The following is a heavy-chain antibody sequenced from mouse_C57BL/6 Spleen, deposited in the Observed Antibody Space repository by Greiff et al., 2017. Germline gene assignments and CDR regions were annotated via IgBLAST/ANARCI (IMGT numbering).Heavy chain of an antibody. CDR1: GYAFSSSW. Sequence: QVQLQQSGAELVKPGASVKISCKASGYAFSSSWMNWVKQRPGKGLEWIGRIYPGDGDTNYNGKFKGKATLTADKSSSTAYMQLSRLTSEDSSVYFWARRGPRGYFGCWGNGTTLTAAS. V-gene: IGHV1-82*01. CDR3: ARRGPRGYFGC. J-gene: IGHJ2*01. CDR2: IYPGDGDT.